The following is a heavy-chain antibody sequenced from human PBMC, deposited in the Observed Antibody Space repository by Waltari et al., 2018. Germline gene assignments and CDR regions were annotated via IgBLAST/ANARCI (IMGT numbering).Heavy chain of an antibody. J-gene: IGHJ4*02. CDR3: ARGLSIRAMTMVVTIDY. V-gene: IGHV3-7*01. CDR1: GFTFRTYW. D-gene: IGHD4-17*01. Sequence: EVQLVEYGGDLVQPGGSLRLACSASGFTFRTYWMSWVRQAPGKGLEWVANIKQDGSEKYYVDSVNGRFTISRGNAKNSLYLQMNSLRDEDTAVYYCARGLSIRAMTMVVTIDYWGQGTLVTVSS. CDR2: IKQDGSEK.